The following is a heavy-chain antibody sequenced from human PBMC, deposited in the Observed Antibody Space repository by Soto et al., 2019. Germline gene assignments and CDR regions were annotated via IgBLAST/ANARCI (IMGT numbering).Heavy chain of an antibody. V-gene: IGHV3-23*01. CDR1: GFTFSSYA. CDR3: AKDGDTMVRGVDYGMDV. D-gene: IGHD3-10*01. J-gene: IGHJ6*02. Sequence: PGGSLRLSCAASGFTFSSYAMSWVRQAPGKGLEWVSAISGSGGSTYYADSVKGRFTISRDNSKNTLYLQMNSLRAEDTAVYYCAKDGDTMVRGVDYGMDVWGQGTTVTVSS. CDR2: ISGSGGST.